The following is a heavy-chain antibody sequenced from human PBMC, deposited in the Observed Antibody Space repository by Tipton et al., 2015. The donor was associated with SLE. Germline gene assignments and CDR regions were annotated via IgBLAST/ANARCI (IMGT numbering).Heavy chain of an antibody. Sequence: TLSLTCTVSGGSISSYYWSWIRQPPGKGLEWIGYIYYSGTTSYSPSLKSRVTISVDTSKNQFSLNLRSVTAADTAVYYCARIIGRYYLGGFRFDYWGQGALATVSS. CDR3: ARIIGRYYLGGFRFDY. CDR1: GGSISSYY. D-gene: IGHD1-26*01. J-gene: IGHJ4*02. CDR2: IYYSGTT. V-gene: IGHV4-59*01.